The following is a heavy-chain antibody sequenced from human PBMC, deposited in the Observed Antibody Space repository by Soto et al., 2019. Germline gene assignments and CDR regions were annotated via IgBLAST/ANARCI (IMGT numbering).Heavy chain of an antibody. D-gene: IGHD6-19*01. CDR2: ISPYSGNT. J-gene: IGHJ6*02. Sequence: ASVKVSCKASGYIFVNYGIAWVRQAPGQGLEWMGWISPYSGNTHYASKVQGRLTMTTDTSTSTAYMDLGSLTSDDTAVYYCARDNPQWKAVAGIKGYYYYGMDVWGQGTTVTVSS. V-gene: IGHV1-18*01. CDR1: GYIFVNYG. CDR3: ARDNPQWKAVAGIKGYYYYGMDV.